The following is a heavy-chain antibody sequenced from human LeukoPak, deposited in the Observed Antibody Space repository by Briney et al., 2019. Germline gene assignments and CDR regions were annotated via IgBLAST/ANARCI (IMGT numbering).Heavy chain of an antibody. D-gene: IGHD2-21*02. Sequence: SETLSLTCTVSDGSIYSYYLRWVRQPPGKGLEWVGHVSYSGSTNYYPSLNSRVPVSVDTPKSHISLKLGSVTAADTGVCYCARSHRVYISDWYVEYFHVWGQGTLVTVSS. V-gene: IGHV4-59*08. CDR2: VSYSGST. CDR3: ARSHRVYISDWYVEYFHV. CDR1: DGSIYSYY. J-gene: IGHJ1*01.